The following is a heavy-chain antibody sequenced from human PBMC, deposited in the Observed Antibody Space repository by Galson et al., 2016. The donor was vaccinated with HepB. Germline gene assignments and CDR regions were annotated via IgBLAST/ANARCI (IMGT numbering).Heavy chain of an antibody. CDR3: ARDRGRSSWYSNFDY. CDR1: GFSFRSHA. V-gene: IGHV3-30-3*01. CDR2: ISHDGNSK. Sequence: SLRLSCAASGFSFRSHAMHWVRQAPGKGLEWVAVISHDGNSKYYADSVKGRFTISRVNSKNTLYVQMSSLRPEDTAVYYCARDRGRSSWYSNFDYWGQGTLVTVSS. J-gene: IGHJ4*02. D-gene: IGHD6-13*01.